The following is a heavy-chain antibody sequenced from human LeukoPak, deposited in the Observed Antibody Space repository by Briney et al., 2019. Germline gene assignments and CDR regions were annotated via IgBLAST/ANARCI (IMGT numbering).Heavy chain of an antibody. D-gene: IGHD2-15*01. CDR3: ARGVVVVVAARWDY. J-gene: IGHJ4*02. Sequence: ETLSLTCAVYGGSFSGYYWSWIRQPPGKGLEWIGEINHSGSTNYNPSLKSRVTISVDTSKNQFSLRLSSVTAADTAVYYCARGVVVVVAARWDYWGQGTLVTVSS. CDR1: GGSFSGYY. CDR2: INHSGST. V-gene: IGHV4-34*01.